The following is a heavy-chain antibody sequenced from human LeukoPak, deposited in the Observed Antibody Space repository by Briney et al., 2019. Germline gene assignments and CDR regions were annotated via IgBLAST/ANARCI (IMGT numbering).Heavy chain of an antibody. CDR1: GYTFTSYY. V-gene: IGHV1-46*01. D-gene: IGHD2-21*01. J-gene: IGHJ6*02. CDR3: ARDIMVTTYYYYYGMDV. Sequence: ASVKVSCKASGYTFTSYYMHWVRQAPGQGLEWMGIINPSGGSTTYAQKFQGRVTMTRDTSTSTVYMELSSLRSEDTAVYYCARDIMVTTYYYYYGMDVWGQGTTVTVPS. CDR2: INPSGGST.